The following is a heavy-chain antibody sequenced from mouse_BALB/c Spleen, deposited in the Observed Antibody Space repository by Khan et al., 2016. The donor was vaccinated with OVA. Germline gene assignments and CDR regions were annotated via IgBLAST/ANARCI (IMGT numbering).Heavy chain of an antibody. D-gene: IGHD3-3*01. CDR1: GYTFTEYT. CDR3: ARDAGRY. V-gene: IGHV1-26*01. J-gene: IGHJ4*01. Sequence: EVQLQQSGPELVKPGASVKISCKTSGYTFTEYTLNWVKQSHGKSLEWIGVINPKNGVTSYNQKFKGKATLTVDKSSSTAYMEFRSLTSEDSAVYYCARDAGRYWGQGTSVPVSS. CDR2: INPKNGVT.